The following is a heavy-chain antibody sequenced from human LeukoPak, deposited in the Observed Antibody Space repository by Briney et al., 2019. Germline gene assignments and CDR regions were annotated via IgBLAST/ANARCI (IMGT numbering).Heavy chain of an antibody. CDR2: INHSGST. CDR1: GGSFSGYY. V-gene: IGHV4-34*01. Sequence: RTSETLSLTCAVYGGSFSGYYWSWIRQPPGKGLEWIGEINHSGSTNYNPSLKSRVTISVDTPKNQFSLKLSSVTAADTAVYYCASRYKKSIAAPRVDYWGQGTLVTVSS. CDR3: ASRYKKSIAAPRVDY. J-gene: IGHJ4*02. D-gene: IGHD6-6*01.